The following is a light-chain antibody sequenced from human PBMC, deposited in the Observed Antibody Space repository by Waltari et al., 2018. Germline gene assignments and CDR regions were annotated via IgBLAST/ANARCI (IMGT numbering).Light chain of an antibody. CDR1: SSDVGGYNF. CDR3: SSYTTSSTRV. CDR2: DVT. V-gene: IGLV2-14*03. Sequence: QSALTQPASVSGSPGQSITISCTGTSSDVGGYNFVSRYQQHPGKAPKLIIYDVTNRPSGVSTRFSGSKSGNTASLTISGLQTEDEADYYCSSYTTSSTRVFGGGTKLTVL. J-gene: IGLJ3*02.